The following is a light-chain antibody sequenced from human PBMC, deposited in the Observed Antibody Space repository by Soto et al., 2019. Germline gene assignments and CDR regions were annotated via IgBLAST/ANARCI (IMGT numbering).Light chain of an antibody. Sequence: QSALTQPASVSGSPGQSITISCTGTNSDVGSYSLVSWYQQHPGEAPKLIIYEGSKRPSGVSNRFSGSKSVNTASLTISGLRAEDEADYYCSSYTSSNTYVFGTGTKVTVL. J-gene: IGLJ1*01. CDR2: EGS. CDR1: NSDVGSYSL. V-gene: IGLV2-14*02. CDR3: SSYTSSNTYV.